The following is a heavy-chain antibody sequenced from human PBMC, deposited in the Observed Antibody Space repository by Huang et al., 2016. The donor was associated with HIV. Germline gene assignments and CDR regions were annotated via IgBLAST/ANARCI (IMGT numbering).Heavy chain of an antibody. D-gene: IGHD5-18*01. CDR2: IRGYNGNT. CDR1: GYTFLSFG. J-gene: IGHJ6*03. Sequence: QVQLVQSGAEVKKPGASVKVSCKASGYTFLSFGISWVRPDPGQGLEWGGWIRGYNGNTKVAQKFQGRLTMTTDTSTSTAYMELRSLRSDDTAVYYGARGGGIQLWLLGYYYMDVWGNGTTVTVSS. CDR3: ARGGGIQLWLLGYYYMDV. V-gene: IGHV1-18*01.